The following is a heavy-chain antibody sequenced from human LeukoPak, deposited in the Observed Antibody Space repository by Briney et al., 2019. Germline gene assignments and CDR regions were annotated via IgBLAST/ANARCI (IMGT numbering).Heavy chain of an antibody. J-gene: IGHJ3*02. D-gene: IGHD3-10*01. CDR3: ARGNSGAFDI. CDR2: IYSGGTT. V-gene: IGHV3-66*01. CDR1: GFTVSSNY. Sequence: GGSLRLSCAASGFTVSSNYMSWVRQAPGKGLEWVSVIYSGGTTYYADSVKGRFTISRDNSKNTLYLRMNSLRAEDTAVYYCARGNSGAFDIWGQGTMVTVSS.